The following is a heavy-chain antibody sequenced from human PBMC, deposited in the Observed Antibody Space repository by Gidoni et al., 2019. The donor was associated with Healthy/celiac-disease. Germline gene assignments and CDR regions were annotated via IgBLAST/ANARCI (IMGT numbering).Heavy chain of an antibody. J-gene: IGHJ4*02. CDR1: GFTFSSYA. V-gene: IGHV3-23*01. D-gene: IGHD6-13*01. Sequence: EVQLLESGGGLVQPGGSLRLSCAASGFTFSSYAMSWVRQAPGKGLEWVSAISGSGGSTYYADSVKGRFTISRDNSKNTLYLQMNSLRAEDTAVYYCAKTQLRYSSSWYYFDYWGQGTLVTVSS. CDR2: ISGSGGST. CDR3: AKTQLRYSSSWYYFDY.